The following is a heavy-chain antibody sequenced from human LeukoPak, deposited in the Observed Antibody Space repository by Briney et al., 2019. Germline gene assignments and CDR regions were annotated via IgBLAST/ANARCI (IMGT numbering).Heavy chain of an antibody. Sequence: GGSLRLSCAASGFTFSSYAMSWVRQAPGKGLEWVSAISGSGGSTYYADSVKGRFTISRDNSKNTLYLQMNSLRAEDTAVYYCAKGTANSSSWYWYFDLWGRGTLVTVSS. CDR3: AKGTANSSSWYWYFDL. CDR2: ISGSGGST. CDR1: GFTFSSYA. J-gene: IGHJ2*01. D-gene: IGHD6-13*01. V-gene: IGHV3-23*01.